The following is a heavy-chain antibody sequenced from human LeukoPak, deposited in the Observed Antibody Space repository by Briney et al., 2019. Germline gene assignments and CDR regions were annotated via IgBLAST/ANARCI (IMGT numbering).Heavy chain of an antibody. D-gene: IGHD6-13*01. CDR1: GFTFTSSA. CDR2: IVVGSGNT. V-gene: IGHV1-58*02. J-gene: IGHJ6*03. Sequence: ASVKVSCKASGFTFTSSAMQWVRQARGQRLEWIGWIVVGSGNTNYAQKFQERVTITRDMSTSTAYMELSSLRSEDTAVYYCARVSYSSSWYGDYYYYMDVWGKGTTVTVSS. CDR3: ARVSYSSSWYGDYYYYMDV.